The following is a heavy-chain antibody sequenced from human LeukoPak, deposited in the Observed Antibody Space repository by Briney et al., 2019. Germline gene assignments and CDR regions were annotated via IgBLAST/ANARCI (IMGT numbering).Heavy chain of an antibody. Sequence: GGSLRLSCAASGFTFSSYGMSWVRQAPGKGLEWVSAISGSGGSTYYAGSVKGRFTISRDNSKNTLYLQMNSLRAEDTAVYYCAKDSGIQLWNVFDYWGQGTLVTVSS. CDR3: AKDSGIQLWNVFDY. CDR2: ISGSGGST. J-gene: IGHJ4*02. CDR1: GFTFSSYG. V-gene: IGHV3-23*01. D-gene: IGHD5-18*01.